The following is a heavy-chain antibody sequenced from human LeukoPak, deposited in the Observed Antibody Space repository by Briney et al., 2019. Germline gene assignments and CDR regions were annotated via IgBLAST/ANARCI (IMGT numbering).Heavy chain of an antibody. J-gene: IGHJ4*02. CDR2: IYSGGGA. CDR3: ARGSSLAAAARGFDY. D-gene: IGHD6-25*01. CDR1: GFTVSTNY. V-gene: IGHV3-66*02. Sequence: GGSLRLSCAASGFTVSTNYMGWVRQAPGKGLDWVSVIYSGGGACYADSVKDRFTIFRDTSKNTLYLQMNSLRPEDTAVYYCARGSSLAAAARGFDYWGQGTLVTVSS.